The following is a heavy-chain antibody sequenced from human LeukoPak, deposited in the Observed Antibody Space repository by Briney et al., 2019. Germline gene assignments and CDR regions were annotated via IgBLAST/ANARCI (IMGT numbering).Heavy chain of an antibody. Sequence: GGSLGLSCGASGFTFSSDAMSWVRQAPGKGLEWVSAISGSGGSTYYADSVKGRFTISRDNSKNTLYLQMNSLRAEDTAVYYCAKVRSYYGSGSFWGQGTLVTVSS. CDR3: AKVRSYYGSGSF. CDR1: GFTFSSDA. CDR2: ISGSGGST. V-gene: IGHV3-23*01. D-gene: IGHD3-10*01. J-gene: IGHJ4*02.